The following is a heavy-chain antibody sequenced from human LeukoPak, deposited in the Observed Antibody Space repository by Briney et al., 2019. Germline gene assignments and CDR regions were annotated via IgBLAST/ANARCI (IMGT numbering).Heavy chain of an antibody. CDR1: GYTFTSYG. CDR3: ARTGPAFNFDY. V-gene: IGHV7-4-1*02. J-gene: IGHJ4*02. D-gene: IGHD1/OR15-1a*01. CDR2: INTNTGNP. Sequence: GASVKVSCKASGYTFTSYGISWVRQAPGQGLEWMGWINTNTGNPTYAQGFTGRFVFSLDTSVSTAYLQISSLKAEDTAVYYCARTGPAFNFDYWGQGTLVTVSS.